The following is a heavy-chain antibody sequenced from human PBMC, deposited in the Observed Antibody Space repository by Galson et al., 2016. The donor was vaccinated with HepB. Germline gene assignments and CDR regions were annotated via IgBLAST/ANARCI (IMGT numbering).Heavy chain of an antibody. D-gene: IGHD3-22*01. CDR2: ITDYNGNT. Sequence: SVKVSCKASGYTFTSFTIGWVRQAPGQGLEWMGWITDYNGNTNYAQKLQGRVTMTTDTSTSTAYMQLRSLRSDDTAVYYCARIGYDNSGYFPDFWGQGTLGTGSS. J-gene: IGHJ4*02. V-gene: IGHV1-18*01. CDR1: GYTFTSFT. CDR3: ARIGYDNSGYFPDF.